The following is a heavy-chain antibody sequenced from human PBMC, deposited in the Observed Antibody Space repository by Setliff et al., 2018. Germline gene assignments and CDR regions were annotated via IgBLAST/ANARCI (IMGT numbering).Heavy chain of an antibody. J-gene: IGHJ6*03. CDR1: GYTFTTYY. D-gene: IGHD6-6*01. CDR2: INPSGGTT. CDR3: ALEYSNSSPTVYYYMDV. Sequence: ASVKVSCKASGYTFTTYYMHWVRQAPGQGLEWMGIINPSGGTTSYAQKFQGRVTMTRDKSTSTAYMELSRLTSEDTAVYYCALEYSNSSPTVYYYMDVWGKGTTVTVSS. V-gene: IGHV1-46*01.